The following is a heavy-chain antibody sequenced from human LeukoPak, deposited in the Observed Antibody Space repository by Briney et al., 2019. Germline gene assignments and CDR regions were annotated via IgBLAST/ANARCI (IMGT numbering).Heavy chain of an antibody. V-gene: IGHV3-53*01. CDR1: GFTVSSNY. Sequence: GGSLRLSRAASGFTVSSNYMNWVRQAPGKGLEWVSVIYSGGSTYYADSVKGRFTISRDNSKNTLYLQMNSLRAEDTAVYYCARDPIHDYWGQGTLVTVSS. D-gene: IGHD5-18*01. CDR2: IYSGGST. CDR3: ARDPIHDY. J-gene: IGHJ4*02.